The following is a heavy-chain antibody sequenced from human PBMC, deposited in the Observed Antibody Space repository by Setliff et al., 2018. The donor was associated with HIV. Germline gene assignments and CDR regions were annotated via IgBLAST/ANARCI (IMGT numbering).Heavy chain of an antibody. J-gene: IGHJ6*03. CDR3: ARVSCSSWYSIPLYYYYSTDV. V-gene: IGHV4-34*01. Sequence: SETLSLTCAVYGGSFSGYCWSWIRQPPGKGLEWIGEMQHSGRTNYNPSLRSRVTTSVDTSKSQFSLKLSSVTAADTAVYYCARVSCSSWYSIPLYYYYSTDVWGKGTTVTVSS. CDR2: MQHSGRT. D-gene: IGHD6-13*01. CDR1: GGSFSGYC.